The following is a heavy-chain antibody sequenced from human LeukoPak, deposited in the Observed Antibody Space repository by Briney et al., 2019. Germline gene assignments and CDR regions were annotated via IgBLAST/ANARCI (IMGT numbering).Heavy chain of an antibody. CDR1: GGSISSYY. D-gene: IGHD3-22*01. Sequence: SETLSLTCTVSGGSISSYYWSWIRQPPGKGLEWIGYIYYSGSTNYNPSLKSRVTISVDTSKNQFSLKLSSVTAADTAVYYCAGTYYYDSSGYYHCSLWGQGTLVTVSS. CDR3: AGTYYYDSSGYYHCSL. V-gene: IGHV4-59*01. CDR2: IYYSGST. J-gene: IGHJ4*02.